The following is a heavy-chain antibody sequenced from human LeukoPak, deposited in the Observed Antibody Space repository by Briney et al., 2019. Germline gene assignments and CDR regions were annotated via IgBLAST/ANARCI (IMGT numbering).Heavy chain of an antibody. Sequence: TSETLSFTCAVYGGSFSGYYWSWIRQPPGKGLEWIGEINHSGSTNYNPSLKSRVTISVDTSKNQFSLKLTSVTAADTAVYYCARGSVVGLGYWGQGTLVTVSS. CDR3: ARGSVVGLGY. CDR2: INHSGST. CDR1: GGSFSGYY. J-gene: IGHJ4*02. V-gene: IGHV4-34*01. D-gene: IGHD3-16*01.